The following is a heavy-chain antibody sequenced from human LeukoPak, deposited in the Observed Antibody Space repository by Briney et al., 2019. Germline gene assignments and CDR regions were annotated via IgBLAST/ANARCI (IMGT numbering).Heavy chain of an antibody. V-gene: IGHV3-74*01. CDR2: ISTDGRGQ. CDR1: GFTFSSYW. J-gene: IGHJ4*02. Sequence: GGSLRLSCAASGFTFSSYWMHWVRQAPGEGLVWDSSISTDGRGQKYAAFVEGRITTSRDNAKNTLSLTMNSLRAEDTAAYYCVRGNFNGGIDYWGQGTLVTVSS. CDR3: VRGNFNGGIDY.